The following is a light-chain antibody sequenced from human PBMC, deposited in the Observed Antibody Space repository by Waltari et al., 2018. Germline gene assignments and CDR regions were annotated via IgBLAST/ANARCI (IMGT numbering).Light chain of an antibody. CDR2: WAS. J-gene: IGKJ4*01. CDR1: QSVLYSSKNKNY. V-gene: IGKV4-1*01. Sequence: DIVMIQHPEYLAVSLGARATVNCKSSQSVLYSSKNKNYLSWYQLKPGQPPKLLIYWASTRESGVPDRFSGSGSGTDFTLTISSLQAEDVAVYYCQQHYPTASLTFGGGIKVAIK. CDR3: QQHYPTASLT.